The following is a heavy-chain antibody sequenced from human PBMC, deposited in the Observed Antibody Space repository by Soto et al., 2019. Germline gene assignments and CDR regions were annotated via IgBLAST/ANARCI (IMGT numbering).Heavy chain of an antibody. Sequence: EVQLVESGGGLVQPGGSLRLSCAASGFTFSSYWMHWXXXXXXKXXVWLSRISIDGSNTNYADSVKGRFTISRDNAKXXXXXXXXXXXXXXXXXXXXXXXXXXXXXGMDVWGQGTTVTVSS. CDR2: ISIDGSNT. CDR3: XXXXXXXXXGMDV. V-gene: IGHV3-74*01. J-gene: IGHJ6*02. CDR1: GFTFSSYW.